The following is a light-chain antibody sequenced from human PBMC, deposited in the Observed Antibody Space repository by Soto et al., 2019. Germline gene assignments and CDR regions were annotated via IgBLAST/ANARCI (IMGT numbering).Light chain of an antibody. Sequence: QSALTQPASVSGSPGQSITISCTGTSSDVGGYNYVSWYQQHPGKAPKLMIYDVSNRPSGVSNRSSGSKSGNTASLTISGLQAEDEADYYCSSYTSSSKVFGTGTKATVL. CDR3: SSYTSSSKV. V-gene: IGLV2-14*01. CDR2: DVS. J-gene: IGLJ1*01. CDR1: SSDVGGYNY.